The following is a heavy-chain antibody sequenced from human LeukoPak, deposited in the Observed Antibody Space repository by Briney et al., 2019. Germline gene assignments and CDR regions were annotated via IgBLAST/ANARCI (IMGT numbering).Heavy chain of an antibody. CDR3: ARGDGSGSYYLYYFDY. J-gene: IGHJ4*02. Sequence: GGSLRLSCAASGFTVSSNYMSWVRQAPGKGLEWVSVIYSGGSTYYADSVKGRFTISRDNSKSTLYLQMNSLRAEDTAVYYCARGDGSGSYYLYYFDYWGQGTLVTVSS. CDR1: GFTVSSNY. CDR2: IYSGGST. V-gene: IGHV3-66*01. D-gene: IGHD3-10*01.